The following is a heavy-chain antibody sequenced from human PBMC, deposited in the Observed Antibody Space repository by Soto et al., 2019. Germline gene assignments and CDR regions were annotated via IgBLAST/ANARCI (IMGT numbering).Heavy chain of an antibody. D-gene: IGHD3-10*01. CDR2: ISSSSSTI. V-gene: IGHV3-48*01. CDR1: GFTFSSYS. CDR3: ARANYYGSPGDFDY. Sequence: EVQLVESGGGLVQPGGSLRLSCAASGFTFSSYSMNWVRQAPGKGLEWVSYISSSSSTIYYADSVKGRFTISRDNAKNSLYLQMNSRRAADTAVYYCARANYYGSPGDFDYWGQGNLVTVSS. J-gene: IGHJ4*02.